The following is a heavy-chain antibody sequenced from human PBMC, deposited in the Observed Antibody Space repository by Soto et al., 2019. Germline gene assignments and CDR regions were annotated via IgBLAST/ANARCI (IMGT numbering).Heavy chain of an antibody. CDR2: ISWNSGSI. CDR1: GFTFDDYA. D-gene: IGHD3-10*01. CDR3: AKDLRGLGRDYYYCMDV. Sequence: EVQLVESGGGLVQPGRSLRLSCAASGFTFDDYAMHWVRQAPGKGLEWVSGISWNSGSIGYADSVKGRFTISRDNAKNSLYVQMNRLRAEDTALCYCAKDLRGLGRDYYYCMDVWGKGTTVTVSS. J-gene: IGHJ6*03. V-gene: IGHV3-9*01.